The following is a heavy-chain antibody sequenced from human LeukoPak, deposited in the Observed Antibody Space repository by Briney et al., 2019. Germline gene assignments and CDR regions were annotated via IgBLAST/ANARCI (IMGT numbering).Heavy chain of an antibody. CDR3: ARDSVGTTTSQYGMDV. CDR1: GFIFSNYA. V-gene: IGHV3-23*01. CDR2: ISGSGGTT. J-gene: IGHJ6*02. Sequence: GGSLRLSCAASGFIFSNYAMTWVRQAPGKGLEWISGISGSGGTTRYADSVMGRFSISRDNSKNTLYLQMNSLRAEDTAVYYCARDSVGTTTSQYGMDVWGQGTTVTVSS. D-gene: IGHD2-21*02.